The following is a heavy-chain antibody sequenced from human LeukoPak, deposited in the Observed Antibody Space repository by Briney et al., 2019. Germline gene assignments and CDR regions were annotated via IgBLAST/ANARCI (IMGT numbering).Heavy chain of an antibody. CDR2: INHSGST. Sequence: SETLSLTCAVYGGSFSGYYWSWIRQPPGMGLEWIGEINHSGSTNYNPSLKSRVAISVDTSKNQFSLKLGSVTAADTAVYYCARSHYYYDSSGYRLLDFDYWGQGTLVTVSS. J-gene: IGHJ4*02. CDR1: GGSFSGYY. D-gene: IGHD3-22*01. V-gene: IGHV4-34*01. CDR3: ARSHYYYDSSGYRLLDFDY.